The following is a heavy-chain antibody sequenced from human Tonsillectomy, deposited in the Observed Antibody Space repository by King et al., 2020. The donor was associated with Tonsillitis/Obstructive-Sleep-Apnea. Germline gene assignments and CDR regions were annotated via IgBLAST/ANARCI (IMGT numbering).Heavy chain of an antibody. Sequence: QLVQSGAEVKKPGSSVKLSCKASGGTFSSYDISWVRQAPGQGLEWMGGIIPIFGTANYAQKFQGRVTITADESTSTAYMELNSLRSEDTAVYYCARRVATIDYYYYHYMDVWGKGTTVTVSS. J-gene: IGHJ6*03. CDR1: GGTFSSYD. CDR3: ARRVATIDYYYYHYMDV. V-gene: IGHV1-69*12. D-gene: IGHD5-12*01. CDR2: IIPIFGTA.